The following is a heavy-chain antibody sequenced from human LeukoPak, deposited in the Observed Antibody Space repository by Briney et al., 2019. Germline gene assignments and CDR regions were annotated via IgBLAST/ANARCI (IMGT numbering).Heavy chain of an antibody. CDR1: GGSISSYY. V-gene: IGHV4-30-4*01. Sequence: SETLYLTCTVSGGSISSYYWSWIRQPPGKGLEWIGYIYYSGSTYYNPSLKSRITISVDTSENRFSLKLSSVTATDTVVYYCARDCSGGSCYGAFDIWGQGTMVTVSS. D-gene: IGHD2-15*01. CDR3: ARDCSGGSCYGAFDI. CDR2: IYYSGST. J-gene: IGHJ3*02.